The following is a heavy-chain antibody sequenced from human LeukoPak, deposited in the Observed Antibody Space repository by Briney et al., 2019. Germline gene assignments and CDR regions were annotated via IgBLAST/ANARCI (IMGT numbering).Heavy chain of an antibody. Sequence: GESLRLSCAASGFTFVSYWMHWVRQAPGKCLVWVSRINGYGSSTDFADSVKGRFTISRDNAKNTLYLQMNSLRAEDTAVYYCARDAPGITALDYWRQGTLVTVSS. D-gene: IGHD5-18*01. V-gene: IGHV3-74*01. CDR2: INGYGSST. CDR1: GFTFVSYW. CDR3: ARDAPGITALDY. J-gene: IGHJ4*02.